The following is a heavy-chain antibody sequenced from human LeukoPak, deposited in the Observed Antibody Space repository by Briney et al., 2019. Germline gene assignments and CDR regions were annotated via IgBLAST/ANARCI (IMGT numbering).Heavy chain of an antibody. J-gene: IGHJ4*01. CDR1: GGSISSYY. D-gene: IGHD6-19*01. V-gene: IGHV4-59*08. CDR3: ARRAYSSGFDYIDY. CDR2: IYYSGST. Sequence: SETLSLTCTVSGGSISSYYWGWIRQSPGKGLELIGFIYYSGSTSYNPSLKSRVTISVDTSKSQFSLKLSSVIAADTAVYYCARRAYSSGFDYIDYWGQGTLVTVSS.